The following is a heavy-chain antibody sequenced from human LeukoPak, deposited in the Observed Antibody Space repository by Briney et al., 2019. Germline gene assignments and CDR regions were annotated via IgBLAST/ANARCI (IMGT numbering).Heavy chain of an antibody. CDR2: FDPEDGET. CDR3: VRYSSSFLDNWFDP. V-gene: IGHV1-24*01. CDR1: GYTLTELS. D-gene: IGHD6-13*01. Sequence: ASVKVSCKVSGYTLTELSMHWVRQAPGKGLEWMGGFDPEDGETIYAQKFQGRVTMTEDTSTDTAYMELSSLGSEDTAVYYCVRYSSSFLDNWFDPWGQGTLVTVSS. J-gene: IGHJ5*02.